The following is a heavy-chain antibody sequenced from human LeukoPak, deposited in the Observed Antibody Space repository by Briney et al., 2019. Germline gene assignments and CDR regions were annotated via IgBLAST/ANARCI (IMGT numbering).Heavy chain of an antibody. CDR1: GYTFTSYA. Sequence: GASVKVSCKASGYTFTSYAMHWVRQAPGQRLEWMGWINAGNGNTKYSQEFQGRVTITRDTSTSTAYMELSRLRSDDTAVYYCARVYYDILTGYFPDYWGQGTLVTVSS. CDR2: INAGNGNT. D-gene: IGHD3-9*01. J-gene: IGHJ4*02. CDR3: ARVYYDILTGYFPDY. V-gene: IGHV1-3*01.